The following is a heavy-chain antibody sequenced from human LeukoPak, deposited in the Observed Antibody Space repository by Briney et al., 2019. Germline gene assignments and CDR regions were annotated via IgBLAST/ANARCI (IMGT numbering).Heavy chain of an antibody. CDR3: ARESGSAMVRGGDYFDY. D-gene: IGHD3-10*01. CDR1: GFTSSSYA. Sequence: GSQLLSCAASGFTSSSYAMHWGRQARGKRQEWVAVISYDGSTKYSEDSVNGRFTISGDNSKNTLYLKMNSVRAEDTAVYYCARESGSAMVRGGDYFDYWGQGTLVTVSS. J-gene: IGHJ4*02. V-gene: IGHV3-30*04. CDR2: ISYDGSTK.